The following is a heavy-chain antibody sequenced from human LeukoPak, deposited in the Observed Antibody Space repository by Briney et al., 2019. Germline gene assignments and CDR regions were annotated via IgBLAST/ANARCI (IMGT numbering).Heavy chain of an antibody. CDR1: GYTFSRYG. V-gene: IGHV1-18*01. D-gene: IGHD1-26*01. Sequence: ASVKVSCKASGYTFSRYGISWVRQAPGQGLEWMGWISAYNGNTNYAQKYQGRVTMTTDTSTSTVYMELRSLRSDDTAVYYCARDLGRWFDPWGQGTLVTVSS. J-gene: IGHJ5*02. CDR3: ARDLGRWFDP. CDR2: ISAYNGNT.